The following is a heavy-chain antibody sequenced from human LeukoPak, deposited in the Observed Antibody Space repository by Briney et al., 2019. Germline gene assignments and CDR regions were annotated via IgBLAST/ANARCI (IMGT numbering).Heavy chain of an antibody. Sequence: GESLKISCKGSGYTFTSYGITWVRQAPGQGLEWMGWISAYNGNTNYAQNLQGRVTMTTDTSTSTAYMELRSLRSDDTAVYYCARDGGIAAAGTGDYWGQGTLVTVSS. J-gene: IGHJ4*02. D-gene: IGHD6-13*01. CDR2: ISAYNGNT. CDR3: ARDGGIAAAGTGDY. V-gene: IGHV1-18*01. CDR1: GYTFTSYG.